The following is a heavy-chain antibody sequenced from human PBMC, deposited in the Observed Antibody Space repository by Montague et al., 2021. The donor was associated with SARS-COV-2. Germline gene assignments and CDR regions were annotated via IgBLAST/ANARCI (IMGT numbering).Heavy chain of an antibody. Sequence: SETLSLTCSVSGVSISSDSYYWSWIRQPPGKGLEWIGNIYFNGSTILNPSLKGRVTTSIDTSKNHFSLRLTSVTPADTAVYYCAREVVGVKTNWLDTWGQGTLVTVSS. D-gene: IGHD3-16*01. V-gene: IGHV4-61*03. J-gene: IGHJ5*02. CDR3: AREVVGVKTNWLDT. CDR2: IYFNGST. CDR1: GVSISSDSYY.